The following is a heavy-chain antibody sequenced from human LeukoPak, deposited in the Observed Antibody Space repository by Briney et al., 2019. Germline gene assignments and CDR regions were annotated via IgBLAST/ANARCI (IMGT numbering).Heavy chain of an antibody. CDR1: GGSISSYY. D-gene: IGHD5-18*01. J-gene: IGHJ4*02. Sequence: SETLSLTCTVSGGSISSYYWSWIRQPAGKGLEWIGRIYTSGSTNYDPSLKSRVTMSVDTSKNQFSLKLSSVTAADTAVYYCARVRIQLWWGYFDYWGQGTLVTVSS. CDR2: IYTSGST. CDR3: ARVRIQLWWGYFDY. V-gene: IGHV4-4*07.